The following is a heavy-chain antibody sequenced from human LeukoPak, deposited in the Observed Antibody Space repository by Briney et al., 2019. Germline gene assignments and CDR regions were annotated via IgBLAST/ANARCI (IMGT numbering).Heavy chain of an antibody. D-gene: IGHD3-10*01. Sequence: GSLRLSCAASGFTFSSYAMSWVRQAPGKGLEWVSAISGSGGSTNYADSVKGRFTISRDNSKNTLYLQMNSLRAEDTAVYYCAKDIGMVRESEFDYWGQGTLVTVSS. CDR3: AKDIGMVRESEFDY. CDR1: GFTFSSYA. CDR2: ISGSGGST. J-gene: IGHJ4*02. V-gene: IGHV3-23*01.